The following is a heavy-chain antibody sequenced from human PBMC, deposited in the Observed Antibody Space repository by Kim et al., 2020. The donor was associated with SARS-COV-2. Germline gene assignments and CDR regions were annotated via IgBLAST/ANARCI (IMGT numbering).Heavy chain of an antibody. Sequence: GGSLRLSCATSGFSRYAMSWVRQAPGKGLEWVSGISGSGGSTYYADSVKGRFTISRDNSRNTLYLQMNSLRAEDTAVYYCARFVGGYTGYYFDYWGQGSLVADSS. CDR3: ARFVGGYTGYYFDY. D-gene: IGHD3-22*01. CDR1: GFSRYA. V-gene: IGHV3-23*01. CDR2: ISGSGGST. J-gene: IGHJ4*02.